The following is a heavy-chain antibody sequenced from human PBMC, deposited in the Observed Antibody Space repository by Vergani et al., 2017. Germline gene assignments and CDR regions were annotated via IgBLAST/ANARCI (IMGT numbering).Heavy chain of an antibody. Sequence: EVQLVQSGAEVKKPGESLRISCKGSGYSFTSYWISWVRQMPGKGLEWMGWIDPSDSYTNYSPSFQGHVTISADKSISTAYLQWSSLKASDTAMYYCARVGWSYYDSSGYYYAPGGWFDPWGQGTLVTVSS. CDR3: ARVGWSYYDSSGYYYAPGGWFDP. CDR1: GYSFTSYW. CDR2: IDPSDSYT. D-gene: IGHD3-22*01. J-gene: IGHJ5*02. V-gene: IGHV5-10-1*03.